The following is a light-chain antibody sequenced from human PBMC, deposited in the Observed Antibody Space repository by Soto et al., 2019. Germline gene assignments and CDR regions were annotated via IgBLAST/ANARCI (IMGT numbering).Light chain of an antibody. J-gene: IGKJ1*01. CDR3: QQTYSSPWT. CDR1: QTITTY. V-gene: IGKV1-39*01. CDR2: AAS. Sequence: DIRMTQSPTSLSASVGDRVTITCRASQTITTYLTWYQQKPGKVPKLLIYAASSLQSGVPSRFSGSGSGTDFTLTISSLQPDDFATYYCQQTYSSPWTFGQGTKVDIK.